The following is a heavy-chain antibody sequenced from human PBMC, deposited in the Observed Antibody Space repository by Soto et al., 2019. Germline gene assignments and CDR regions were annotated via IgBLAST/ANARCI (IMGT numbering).Heavy chain of an antibody. V-gene: IGHV3-21*06. CDR1: GFSFNSYT. CDR2: IDARSNYI. J-gene: IGHJ4*02. D-gene: IGHD1-26*01. Sequence: VGSLRLSCEASGFSFNSYTMSGVRQAPQKGLEWVSLIDARSNYIYYADSVKGRFTISRDNARNSLYLQMDSLRVEDTAVYYCVRENEMAGATSAFEYWGQGTPVTVSS. CDR3: VRENEMAGATSAFEY.